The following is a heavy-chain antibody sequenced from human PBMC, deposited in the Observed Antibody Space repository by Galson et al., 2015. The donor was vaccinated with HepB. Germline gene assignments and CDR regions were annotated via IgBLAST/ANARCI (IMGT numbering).Heavy chain of an antibody. J-gene: IGHJ4*02. CDR2: ISYGGSDK. V-gene: IGHV3-30*04. CDR3: ARSLYYYGSGSSYTNGGHFDY. Sequence: SLRLSCAASGFTFSNYAMHWIRQAPGKGLEWVAVISYGGSDKHYADSLRGRFTISRDNSKNTMYLQMNSLTTEDTAVYYCARSLYYYGSGSSYTNGGHFDYGGQGTLVTVSS. D-gene: IGHD3-10*01. CDR1: GFTFSNYA.